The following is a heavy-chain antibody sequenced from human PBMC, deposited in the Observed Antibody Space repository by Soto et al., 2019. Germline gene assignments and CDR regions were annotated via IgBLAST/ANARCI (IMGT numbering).Heavy chain of an antibody. D-gene: IGHD4-17*01. J-gene: IGHJ1*01. CDR2: IYPGDSDT. CDR1: GYSFTSYW. V-gene: IGHV5-51*01. Sequence: GESLKISCKGSGYSFTSYWIGWVRQMPGKGLEWMGIIYPGDSDTRYSPSFQGQVTISADKSISTAYLQWGSLKASDTAMYYCARLFQRATGDYAEYFQHWGQGTLVTVSS. CDR3: ARLFQRATGDYAEYFQH.